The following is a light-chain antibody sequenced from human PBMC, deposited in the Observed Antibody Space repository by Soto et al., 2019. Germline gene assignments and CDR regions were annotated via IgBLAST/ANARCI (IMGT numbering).Light chain of an antibody. CDR1: ERISSNF. J-gene: IGKJ3*01. Sequence: VLTQSPDTLSLSPGERATLSCRASERISSNFLAWYQQRPGQAPRLLIYGASTRASGIPDRFSGSGSGTVFALTISRLEPEDFAVFYCQQYGTSPFTFGPGTTVEIK. CDR2: GAS. CDR3: QQYGTSPFT. V-gene: IGKV3-20*01.